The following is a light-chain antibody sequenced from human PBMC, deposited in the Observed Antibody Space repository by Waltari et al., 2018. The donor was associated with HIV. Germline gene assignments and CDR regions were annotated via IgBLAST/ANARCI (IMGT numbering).Light chain of an antibody. J-gene: IGLJ2*01. CDR3: QSFDSSLTTSGGI. Sequence: QSVLTQPPSVSGAPGQRVTISCTGSSSNIGAGYDVPWYQQLPGTAPKLLIYANINRPAGGPDRFSGSKSGSSASLAITGLHAEEEAHYYCQSFDSSLTTSGGIFGGGTKLTVL. CDR2: ANI. CDR1: SSNIGAGYD. V-gene: IGLV1-40*01.